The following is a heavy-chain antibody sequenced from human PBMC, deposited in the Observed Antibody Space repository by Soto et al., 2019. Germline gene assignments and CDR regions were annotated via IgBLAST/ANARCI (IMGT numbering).Heavy chain of an antibody. CDR1: GGSISSYY. Sequence: PSETLSLTCTVSGGSISSYYWSWIRQPPGKGLEWIGYIYYGGSTNYNPSLKSRVTISVDTSKNQFSLKLSSVTAADTAVYYCARGNPFYCSGGSCYSYYYYYYYMDVWGKGTTVTVSS. J-gene: IGHJ6*03. CDR3: ARGNPFYCSGGSCYSYYYYYYYMDV. V-gene: IGHV4-59*12. CDR2: IYYGGST. D-gene: IGHD2-15*01.